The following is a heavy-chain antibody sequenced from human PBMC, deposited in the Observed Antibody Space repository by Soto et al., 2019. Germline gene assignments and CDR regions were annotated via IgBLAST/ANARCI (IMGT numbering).Heavy chain of an antibody. D-gene: IGHD5-18*01. CDR3: TSPEGYSYGFDY. CDR2: IKQDGSEK. CDR1: GLTFSIYW. Sequence: PGVSLRLSCAASGLTFSIYWMSWVRQAPGKGLEWVANIKQDGSEKYYVDSVKGRFTISRDNAKNSLYLQMNSLRAEDTAVYYCTSPEGYSYGFDYWGQGTLVTVSS. J-gene: IGHJ4*02. V-gene: IGHV3-7*01.